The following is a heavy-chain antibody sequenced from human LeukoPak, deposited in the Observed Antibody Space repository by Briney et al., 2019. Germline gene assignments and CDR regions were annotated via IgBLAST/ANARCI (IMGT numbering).Heavy chain of an antibody. CDR2: INPNSGGT. J-gene: IGHJ4*02. CDR3: ARESYGLSLNY. V-gene: IGHV1-2*06. Sequence: GASVKVSCKASGYTFTGYYMHWVRQAPGQGLEWRGRINPNSGGTNYAQKFQGGVTMTRDTSISTAYMELSRLRSDDTAVYYCARESYGLSLNYWGQGTLVTVSS. D-gene: IGHD5-18*01. CDR1: GYTFTGYY.